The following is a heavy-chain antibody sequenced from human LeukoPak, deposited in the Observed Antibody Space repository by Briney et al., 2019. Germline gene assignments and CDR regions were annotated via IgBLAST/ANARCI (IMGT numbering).Heavy chain of an antibody. Sequence: RGSLRLSCAASGFSFSTHGIHWVRQAPGKGLEWVAFIRYDGTNKYYADSVKGRFTISRDNSKNTVYLQMNSLRAEDTAVYYCAKYGNYLFDYWGQGTLVTVSS. V-gene: IGHV3-30*02. CDR1: GFSFSTHG. D-gene: IGHD1-7*01. CDR2: IRYDGTNK. J-gene: IGHJ4*02. CDR3: AKYGNYLFDY.